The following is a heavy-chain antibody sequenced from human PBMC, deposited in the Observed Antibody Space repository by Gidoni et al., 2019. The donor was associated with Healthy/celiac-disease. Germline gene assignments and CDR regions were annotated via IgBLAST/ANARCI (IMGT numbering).Heavy chain of an antibody. Sequence: EVQLVASGGGLVQPGRSLRLSCAASGFTLDEYAMHWVRQAPGKGLEWVSGISWNSGSIGYADSVKGRFTISRDNAKNSLYLQMNSLRAEDTALYYCAKLSYDSSGYYDYWGQGTLVTVSS. V-gene: IGHV3-9*01. CDR1: GFTLDEYA. CDR3: AKLSYDSSGYYDY. CDR2: ISWNSGSI. D-gene: IGHD3-22*01. J-gene: IGHJ4*02.